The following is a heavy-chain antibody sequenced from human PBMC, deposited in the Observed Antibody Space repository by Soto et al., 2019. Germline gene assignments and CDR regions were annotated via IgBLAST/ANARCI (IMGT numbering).Heavy chain of an antibody. CDR1: GFTFSTYA. CDR3: AKDGSYYDFDY. Sequence: PGGSLRLSCAASGFTFSTYAMSWVRQAPGKGLEWVSSFSGSGGSTYYADSVKGRFTISRDSSKNTLYLRMDSLRAEDTAVYYCAKDGSYYDFDYWGQGTLVTVSS. V-gene: IGHV3-23*01. J-gene: IGHJ4*02. CDR2: FSGSGGST. D-gene: IGHD3-3*01.